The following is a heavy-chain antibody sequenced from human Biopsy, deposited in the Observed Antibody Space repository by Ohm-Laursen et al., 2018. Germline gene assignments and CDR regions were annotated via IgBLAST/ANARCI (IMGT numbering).Heavy chain of an antibody. J-gene: IGHJ4*02. Sequence: SVKASCKPSGGSFSNYAISWARQAPGQGLEWMGGIIPIFGTANYAQKFQGRVTITADESTSTAYMELSSLRSDDTAVYYCARDALGGGSYRFFYWGQSSLVTVSS. CDR1: GGSFSNYA. D-gene: IGHD1-26*01. CDR3: ARDALGGGSYRFFY. V-gene: IGHV1-69*13. CDR2: IIPIFGTA.